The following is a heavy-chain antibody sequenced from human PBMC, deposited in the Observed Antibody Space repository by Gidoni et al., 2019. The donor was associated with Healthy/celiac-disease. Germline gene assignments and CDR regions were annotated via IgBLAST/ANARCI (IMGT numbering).Heavy chain of an antibody. CDR3: ASLSITMVRGVHGRYYYGMDV. V-gene: IGHV1-69*09. J-gene: IGHJ6*02. D-gene: IGHD3-10*01. Sequence: QVQLVQSGAEVTKPGSSVKVSCKASGGTFSSYAIRWVRPAPGQGLEWMGRIIPILGIAHYAQKFQGRVTITAETSTSTAYMELSSLRSEDTAVYYCASLSITMVRGVHGRYYYGMDVWGQGTTVTVSS. CDR1: GGTFSSYA. CDR2: IIPILGIA.